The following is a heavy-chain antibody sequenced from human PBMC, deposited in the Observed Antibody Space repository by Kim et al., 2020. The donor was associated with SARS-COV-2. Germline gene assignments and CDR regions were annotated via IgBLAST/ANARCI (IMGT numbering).Heavy chain of an antibody. D-gene: IGHD6-6*01. CDR3: AEYSSSSGWLDP. J-gene: IGHJ5*02. Sequence: GGSLRLSCAASGFSVISTFMSWVRQAPGKGLEWVSVIYSDGRTVYADSVKGRFTVSRDDSKNTLYLQMNSLRDQDTAVYYCAEYSSSSGWLDPWGQGTLVTVSS. CDR2: IYSDGRT. V-gene: IGHV3-53*01. CDR1: GFSVISTF.